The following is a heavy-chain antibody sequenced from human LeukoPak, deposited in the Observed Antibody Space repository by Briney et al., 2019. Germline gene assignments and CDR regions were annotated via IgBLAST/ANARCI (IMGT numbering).Heavy chain of an antibody. CDR1: GGSISSSSYY. D-gene: IGHD3-16*01. Sequence: WETLYLTCTVSGGSISSSSYYWGWIRQPPGKGLEWIGSIYYSGSTYYNPSLKSRVTISVDTSKDQFSLKLSSVTAADTAVYYCATGLGYYFDYWGQGTLVTVSS. CDR2: IYYSGST. CDR3: ATGLGYYFDY. J-gene: IGHJ4*02. V-gene: IGHV4-39*01.